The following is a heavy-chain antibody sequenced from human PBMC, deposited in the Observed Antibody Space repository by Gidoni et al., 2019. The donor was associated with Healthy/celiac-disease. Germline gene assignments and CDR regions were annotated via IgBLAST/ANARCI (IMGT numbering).Heavy chain of an antibody. V-gene: IGHV4-30-2*01. CDR3: AREGYGDYLNWFDP. CDR2: IHHSGST. J-gene: IGHJ5*02. Sequence: QLQLQESGSGLVKPSQTLSLTCAVSGGYISSGGYSWSWIRQPPGKGLEGIGYIHHSGSTYYNPSLKSRVTISVDRSKKQFSLKLSSVTAADTAVYYCAREGYGDYLNWFDPWGQGTLVTVSS. CDR1: GGYISSGGYS. D-gene: IGHD4-17*01.